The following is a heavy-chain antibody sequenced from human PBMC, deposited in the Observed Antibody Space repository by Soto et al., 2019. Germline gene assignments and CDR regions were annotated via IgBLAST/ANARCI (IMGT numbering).Heavy chain of an antibody. CDR1: GFTFSSYW. D-gene: IGHD2-15*01. CDR2: INTDGSST. CDR3: ARRGSGVTRGLHY. J-gene: IGHJ4*02. Sequence: EVQLVESGGGLVQPGGSLRLSCAASGFTFSSYWMHWVRQAPGKGLVWISRINTDGSSTSYVDSVQGRFTNSRDNAKNTLFLQMNSLRGEDSAVYYCARRGSGVTRGLHYWGQGTLVTVSS. V-gene: IGHV3-74*01.